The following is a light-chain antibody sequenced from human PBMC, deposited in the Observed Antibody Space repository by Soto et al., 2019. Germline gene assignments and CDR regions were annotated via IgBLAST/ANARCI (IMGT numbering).Light chain of an antibody. V-gene: IGKV1-39*01. CDR1: QSISSY. CDR3: QQSDSTPYT. CDR2: AAS. J-gene: IGKJ2*01. Sequence: DIQMTQSPSSLSASVGDRVTITCRASQSISSYLNWYQQKLGKAPKLLIYAASSVHSGVPSRFSGSGSGTDFTLTITGLLPEDFATYYCQQSDSTPYTFGQGTKLEIK.